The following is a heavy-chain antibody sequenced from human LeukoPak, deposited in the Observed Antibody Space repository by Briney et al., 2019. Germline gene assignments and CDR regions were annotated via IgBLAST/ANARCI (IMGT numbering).Heavy chain of an antibody. CDR1: GFTFNNYW. CDR2: IEQDGSEK. J-gene: IGHJ4*02. CDR3: ARDLRTPGFFDY. Sequence: GGSLRLSCAASGFTFNNYWMNWVRQAPGKGLEWVANIEQDGSEKYYVDSVKSRFTISRDNAKNSLSLQMNSLRAEDTAVCYCARDLRTPGFFDYWGQRTLVTVSS. V-gene: IGHV3-7*01.